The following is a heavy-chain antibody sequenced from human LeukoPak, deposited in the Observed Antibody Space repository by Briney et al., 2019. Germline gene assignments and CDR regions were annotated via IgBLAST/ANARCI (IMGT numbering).Heavy chain of an antibody. V-gene: IGHV3-23*01. CDR1: GFTFSNYA. J-gene: IGHJ4*02. D-gene: IGHD5-24*01. CDR2: FSGSGVST. CDR3: AKAGSMATPTPYYFDY. Sequence: GGSLRLSCAASGFTFSNYAVSWVRQAPGKGLEWVSAFSGSGVSTYYAGSVKGRFTISRDNSKNTLYLQMNSLRAEDTAVYYCAKAGSMATPTPYYFDYWGQGTLVTVSS.